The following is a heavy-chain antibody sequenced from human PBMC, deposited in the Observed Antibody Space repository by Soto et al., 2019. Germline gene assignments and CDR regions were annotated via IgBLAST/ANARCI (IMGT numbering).Heavy chain of an antibody. Sequence: ASVKVSCKASGYTFTSYAIHWLRQAPGQRLEWMGWIIAGIGDTKYSQKFQGRVTISRDTSASTAHMELSSLRSEDTAVYYCARSGASGSYPLDYWGQGTLVTVSS. V-gene: IGHV1-3*01. CDR2: IIAGIGDT. CDR3: ARSGASGSYPLDY. D-gene: IGHD3-10*01. CDR1: GYTFTSYA. J-gene: IGHJ4*02.